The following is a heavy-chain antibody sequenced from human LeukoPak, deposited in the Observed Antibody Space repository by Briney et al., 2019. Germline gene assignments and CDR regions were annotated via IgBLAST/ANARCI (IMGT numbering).Heavy chain of an antibody. J-gene: IGHJ5*02. V-gene: IGHV4-59*01. Sequence: PSETLSLTCTVSGGSISNYYWSWIRQPAGNELEWIGYIYYSGSTNYNPSLKSRVTISVDTSKNQFSLKLSAVTTADTAVYYCARDSGSSTHDPWGQGTLVTVSS. CDR1: GGSISNYY. CDR3: ARDSGSSTHDP. CDR2: IYYSGST. D-gene: IGHD2-2*01.